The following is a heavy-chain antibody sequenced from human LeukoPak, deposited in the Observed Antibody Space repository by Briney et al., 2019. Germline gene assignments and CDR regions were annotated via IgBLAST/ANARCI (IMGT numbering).Heavy chain of an antibody. Sequence: SETLSLTCTVSGGSVSSGSYYWSWIRQPPGKGLEWIGYIYYSGSTNYNPSLKSRVTISVDTSKNQFSLKLSSVTAADTAVYYCARGRPRFDYWGQGTLVTVSS. J-gene: IGHJ4*02. CDR1: GGSVSSGSYY. CDR3: ARGRPRFDY. V-gene: IGHV4-61*01. CDR2: IYYSGST.